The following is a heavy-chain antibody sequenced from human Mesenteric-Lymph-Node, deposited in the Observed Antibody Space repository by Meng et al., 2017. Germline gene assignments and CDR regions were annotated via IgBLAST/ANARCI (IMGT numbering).Heavy chain of an antibody. J-gene: IGHJ4*02. CDR2: IYSGGNT. D-gene: IGHD2-2*01. Sequence: GESLKISCAASGFTVSSNYMSWVRQAPGKGPEWVSIIYSGGNTYYAESVKGRFTISRDNSKNTLYLQMNSLRAEDTAVYYCAREGCSSTSCYAEDFDYWGQGTLVTGAS. CDR1: GFTVSSNY. CDR3: AREGCSSTSCYAEDFDY. V-gene: IGHV3-66*02.